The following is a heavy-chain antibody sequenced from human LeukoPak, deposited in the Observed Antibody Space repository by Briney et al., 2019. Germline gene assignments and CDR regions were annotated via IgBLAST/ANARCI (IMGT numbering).Heavy chain of an antibody. J-gene: IGHJ4*02. V-gene: IGHV3-74*01. CDR1: GFTFSSYW. CDR2: INSDGSST. Sequence: GGSLRPSCAASGFTFSSYWMHWVRQAPGKGLVWVSRINSDGSSTSYADSVKGRFTISRDNAKNTLYLQMNSLRAEDTAVYYCARDYGDYLLDYWGQGTLVTVSS. CDR3: ARDYGDYLLDY. D-gene: IGHD4-17*01.